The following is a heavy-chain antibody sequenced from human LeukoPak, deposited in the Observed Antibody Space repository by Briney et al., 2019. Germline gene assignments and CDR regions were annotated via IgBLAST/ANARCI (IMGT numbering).Heavy chain of an antibody. D-gene: IGHD3-16*01. V-gene: IGHV3-21*01. CDR1: GFTFSSYS. CDR3: ARDVWYLAFDI. CDR2: ISSSSSYI. J-gene: IGHJ3*02. Sequence: GGSLRLSCAASGFTFSSYSMNWVRQAPGKGLEWVSSISSSSSYIYYADTVKGRFTISRDNAKNSLYLQMNSLRAEDTAVYYCARDVWYLAFDIWGQGTMVTVSS.